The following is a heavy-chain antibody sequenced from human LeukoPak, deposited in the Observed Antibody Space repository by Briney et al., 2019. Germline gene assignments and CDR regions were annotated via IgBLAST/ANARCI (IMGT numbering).Heavy chain of an antibody. CDR2: IYNGGTT. CDR1: DGSISGDNYY. J-gene: IGHJ4*02. CDR3: ARGARFFAYYDY. Sequence: SETLSLTCTVSDGSISGDNYYWSWIRQLPGKGLEWIGYIYNGGTTYYNPSLKSRVIISVDTSKNQFSLKLKSVTAADTAMYYCARGARFFAYYDYRGQGTLVTVSS. D-gene: IGHD2-21*01. V-gene: IGHV4-31*03.